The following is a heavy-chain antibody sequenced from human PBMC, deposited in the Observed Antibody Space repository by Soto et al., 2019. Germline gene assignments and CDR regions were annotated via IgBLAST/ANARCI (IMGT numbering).Heavy chain of an antibody. CDR3: ARDFPPGDYYYYGMDV. D-gene: IGHD3-10*01. Sequence: ASVKVSCKASGYTFTSYYMHWVRQAPGQGLEWMGIINPSGGSTSYAQKFQGRVTMTRDTSTSTVYMELISLRSEDTAVYYCARDFPPGDYYYYGMDVWGQGTTVTVSS. CDR1: GYTFTSYY. J-gene: IGHJ6*02. V-gene: IGHV1-46*01. CDR2: INPSGGST.